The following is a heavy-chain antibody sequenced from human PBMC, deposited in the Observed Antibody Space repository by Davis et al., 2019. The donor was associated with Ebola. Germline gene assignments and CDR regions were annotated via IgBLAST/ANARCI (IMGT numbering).Heavy chain of an antibody. J-gene: IGHJ4*02. CDR2: IWYDGSNK. CDR1: GFTFSTYD. CDR3: AKGTAGILDY. Sequence: GESLKISCTASGFTFSTYDFHWVRQAPGKGLEWVAVIWYDGSNKYYADSVKGRFTISRDNSKNTLSLQMNSLRAEDTAVYYCAKGTAGILDYWGQGTRVTVSS. D-gene: IGHD6-13*01. V-gene: IGHV3-30*04.